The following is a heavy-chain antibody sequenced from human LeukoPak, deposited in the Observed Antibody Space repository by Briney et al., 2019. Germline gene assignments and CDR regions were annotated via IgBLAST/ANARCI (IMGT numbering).Heavy chain of an antibody. J-gene: IGHJ5*02. V-gene: IGHV4-4*07. CDR1: GGSISSYY. D-gene: IGHD2-2*01. CDR3: AGPPIGYCSSTSCSNWFDP. Sequence: SETLSLTCTVSGGSISSYYWSWIRQPAGEGLEVIGRIYTSGSTNYNPSLKSRVTMSVDTSKNQFSLKLSSVTAADTAVYYCAGPPIGYCSSTSCSNWFDPWGQGTLVTVSS. CDR2: IYTSGST.